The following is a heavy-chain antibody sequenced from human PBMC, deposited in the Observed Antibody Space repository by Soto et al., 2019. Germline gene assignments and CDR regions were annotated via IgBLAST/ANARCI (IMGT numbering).Heavy chain of an antibody. D-gene: IGHD2-21*02. V-gene: IGHV1-3*05. J-gene: IGHJ4*02. CDR1: GYTFTSYA. CDR2: INAGNGNT. CDR3: RSSFVVVTDFDY. Sequence: QVQLVQSGAEEKKPGASVKVSCKASGYTFTSYAMHWVRQAPGQRLEWMGWINAGNGNTKYSQKFQGRVTITRDPAANTASMELSRLRSEDTAVSGSRSSFVVVTDFDYWGQGTLVTFAS.